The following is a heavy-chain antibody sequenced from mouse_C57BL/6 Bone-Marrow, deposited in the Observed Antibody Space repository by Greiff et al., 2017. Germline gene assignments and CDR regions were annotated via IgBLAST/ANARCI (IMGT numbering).Heavy chain of an antibody. CDR2: ISDGGSYT. CDR1: GFTFSSYA. V-gene: IGHV5-4*01. CDR3: AREEITTVVANYAMDY. Sequence: EVQVVESGGGLVKPGGSLKLSCAASGFTFSSYAMSWVRQTPEKRLEWVATISDGGSYTYYPDNVKGRFTISRDNAKNNLYLQMSHLKSEDTAMYYCAREEITTVVANYAMDYWGQGTSVTVSS. D-gene: IGHD1-1*01. J-gene: IGHJ4*01.